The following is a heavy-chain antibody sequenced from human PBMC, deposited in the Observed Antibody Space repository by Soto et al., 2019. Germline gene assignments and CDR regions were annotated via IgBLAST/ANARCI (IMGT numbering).Heavy chain of an antibody. Sequence: QVQLQESGPGLVKPSETLSLTCTVSGGSISSYYWSWIRQPPGKGLEWIGYIYYSGSTNYNPSLKSRVTISVDTSKNQFSLKLSSVTAADTAVYYCASLPYSSSWHLDWYFDLWGRGTLVTVSS. CDR3: ASLPYSSSWHLDWYFDL. V-gene: IGHV4-59*01. CDR2: IYYSGST. CDR1: GGSISSYY. J-gene: IGHJ2*01. D-gene: IGHD6-13*01.